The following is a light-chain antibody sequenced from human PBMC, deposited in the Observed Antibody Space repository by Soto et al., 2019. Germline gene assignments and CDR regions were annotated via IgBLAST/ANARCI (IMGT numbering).Light chain of an antibody. CDR2: RNN. CDR1: SSNIGSNY. CDR3: AAWDDSLSGLNWV. J-gene: IGLJ3*02. Sequence: QSVLTQPPSASGTPGQRVTISCSGSSSNIGSNYVYWYQQLPGTAPKLLIYRNNQRPSGVPDRFSGSKPGTSASLAISGLRSEDEADYYCAAWDDSLSGLNWVFGGGTKLTVL. V-gene: IGLV1-47*01.